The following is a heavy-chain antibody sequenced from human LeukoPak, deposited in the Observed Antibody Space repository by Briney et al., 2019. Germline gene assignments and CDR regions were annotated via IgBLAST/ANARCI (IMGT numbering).Heavy chain of an antibody. Sequence: ASVKGSCKAAGYTFTSFGISWVPQAPGQGLEWMGWIEANNGNTNYAQKLQGRVTVTTDTSTSTAYMELRSLRSDDTAVYYCARINAVTTNPGSFDYWGQGTLLTVSS. V-gene: IGHV1-18*01. CDR2: IEANNGNT. CDR3: ARINAVTTNPGSFDY. J-gene: IGHJ4*02. CDR1: GYTFTSFG. D-gene: IGHD4-17*01.